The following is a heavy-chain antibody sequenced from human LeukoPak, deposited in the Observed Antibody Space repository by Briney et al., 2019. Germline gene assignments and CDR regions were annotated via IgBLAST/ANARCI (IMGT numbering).Heavy chain of an antibody. Sequence: SETLSLTCAVSGGSISSGGYSWSWIRQPPGKGLEWIGYIYYSGSTYYNPSLKSRVTISVDTSKNQFSLKLSSVTAADTAVYYCARQPTTVTTQTDYWGQGTLVTVSS. D-gene: IGHD4-17*01. V-gene: IGHV4-30-4*07. CDR2: IYYSGST. CDR1: GGSISSGGYS. J-gene: IGHJ4*02. CDR3: ARQPTTVTTQTDY.